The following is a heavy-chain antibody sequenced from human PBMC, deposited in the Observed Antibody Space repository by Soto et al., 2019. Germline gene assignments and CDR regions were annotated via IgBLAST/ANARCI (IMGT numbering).Heavy chain of an antibody. CDR3: AKGPDYGGNSGHFQH. CDR1: GFTFSSYG. CDR2: ISSSSTTI. V-gene: IGHV3-48*02. J-gene: IGHJ1*01. Sequence: GGSLRLSCAASGFTFSSYGMNWVSQAPGKGLEWVSYISSSSTTIYYADSVKGRFTIFRDNAKNSLYLQLNSLRDEDTAVYYCAKGPDYGGNSGHFQHWGQGTLVTVSS. D-gene: IGHD4-17*01.